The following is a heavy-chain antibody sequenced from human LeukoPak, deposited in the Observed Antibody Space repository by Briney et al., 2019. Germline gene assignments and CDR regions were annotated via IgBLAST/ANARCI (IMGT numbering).Heavy chain of an antibody. CDR2: IWYDGSNK. V-gene: IGHV3-33*01. D-gene: IGHD5-18*01. CDR3: ARAVANVDTAMDAFDY. Sequence: GGSLRLSCAASGFTFSSYGMHWVRQAPGKGLEWVAVIWYDGSNKYYADSVKGRFTISRDNSKNTLYLQMNSLRAEDTAVYYCARAVANVDTAMDAFDYWGQGTLVTVSS. J-gene: IGHJ4*02. CDR1: GFTFSSYG.